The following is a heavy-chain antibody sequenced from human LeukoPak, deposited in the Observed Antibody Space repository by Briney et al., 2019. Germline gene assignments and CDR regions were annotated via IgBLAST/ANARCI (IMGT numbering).Heavy chain of an antibody. CDR1: GGSFSGYY. CDR2: INHSGTT. V-gene: IGHV4-34*01. D-gene: IGHD5-24*01. CDR3: AKGVPTRVEMATITHFDY. J-gene: IGHJ4*02. Sequence: SETLSLSCAVYGGSFSGYYWSWIRQPPGKGLEWIGEINHSGTTKYNVSLKSRVTVSVDTSKNQFSLKLNSVAAADTAVYYCAKGVPTRVEMATITHFDYWGQGTLVPVSS.